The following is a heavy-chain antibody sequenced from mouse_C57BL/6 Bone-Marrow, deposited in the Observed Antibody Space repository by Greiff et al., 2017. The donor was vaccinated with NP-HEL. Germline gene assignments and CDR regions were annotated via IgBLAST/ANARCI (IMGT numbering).Heavy chain of an antibody. Sequence: EVKLQESGPGLVKPSQSLSLTCSVTGYSITSGYYCNWIRQFPGNTLEWMGYISYDGSNDYNPSLKNRISITRDTSKNQFFLKLNSVTTEDTATYSCANAYETGTLDYWGQGTTLTVSA. J-gene: IGHJ2*01. D-gene: IGHD4-1*01. CDR2: ISYDGSN. V-gene: IGHV3-6*01. CDR3: ANAYETGTLDY. CDR1: GYSITSGYY.